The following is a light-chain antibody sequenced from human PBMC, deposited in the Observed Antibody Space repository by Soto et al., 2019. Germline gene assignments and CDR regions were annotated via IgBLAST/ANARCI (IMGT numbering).Light chain of an antibody. CDR2: GAS. Sequence: EFVLTQSPGTLSLSPGERATLSARASQSVSSNYLAWYQQKPGQAPRLLIYGASTRATGIADRFSGSGSGTDFTLSISRLEPEDFAVYYCQQYGSSPITFGQGTRLEIK. CDR3: QQYGSSPIT. CDR1: QSVSSNY. J-gene: IGKJ5*01. V-gene: IGKV3-20*01.